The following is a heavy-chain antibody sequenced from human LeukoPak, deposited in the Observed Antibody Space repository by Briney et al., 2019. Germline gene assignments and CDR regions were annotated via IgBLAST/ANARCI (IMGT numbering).Heavy chain of an antibody. V-gene: IGHV3-7*02. Sequence: PGGSLRLSCGASGFTFSSYWLTWVRQAPGKGLEWVANIKQDGSEKYYVDSVKGRFTISRDNAKNSLSLQMNSLRAEDTALYYCARNYGGYSHWGQGTLVTVSS. CDR2: IKQDGSEK. J-gene: IGHJ4*02. D-gene: IGHD4-23*01. CDR3: ARNYGGYSH. CDR1: GFTFSSYW.